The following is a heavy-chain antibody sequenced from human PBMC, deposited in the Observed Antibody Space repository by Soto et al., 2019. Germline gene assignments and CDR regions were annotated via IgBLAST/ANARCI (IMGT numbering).Heavy chain of an antibody. D-gene: IGHD3-9*01. Sequence: QVQLVQSGAEVKKPGASVKFSCKASGYTFTDYAVSWVRQAPGQGLEWMGWISAYNDNINYAQKFQGRVTMTTDTSMSTVYMELRSLRSDDTAVYFCARFDWLSAWFDPWGQGTPVTVSS. CDR2: ISAYNDNI. J-gene: IGHJ5*02. CDR3: ARFDWLSAWFDP. CDR1: GYTFTDYA. V-gene: IGHV1-18*01.